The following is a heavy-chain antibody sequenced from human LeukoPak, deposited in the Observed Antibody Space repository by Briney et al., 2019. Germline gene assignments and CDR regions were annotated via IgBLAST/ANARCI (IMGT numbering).Heavy chain of an antibody. J-gene: IGHJ4*02. D-gene: IGHD3-16*02. CDR1: GGSISSGSYY. CDR3: ASTHYDYVWGSYRPFDY. CDR2: IYYSGST. Sequence: SETLSLTCTVSGGSISSGSYYWSWIRQPPGKGLEWIGYIYYSGSTNYNPSLKSRVTISVDTSKNQFSLKLSSVTAADTAVYYCASTHYDYVWGSYRPFDYWGQGTLVTVSS. V-gene: IGHV4-61*01.